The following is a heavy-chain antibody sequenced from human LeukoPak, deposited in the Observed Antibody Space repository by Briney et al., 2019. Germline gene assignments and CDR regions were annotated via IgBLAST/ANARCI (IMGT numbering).Heavy chain of an antibody. V-gene: IGHV3-30*18. CDR1: GFTFSSYG. Sequence: GGSLRLSCAASGFTFSSYGMHWVRQAQGKGLEWVAVISYDGSNKYYADSVKGRFTISRDNSKNTLYLQMNSLRAEDTAVYYCAKGDYDYGDYFDYWGQGTLVTVSS. J-gene: IGHJ4*02. CDR2: ISYDGSNK. CDR3: AKGDYDYGDYFDY. D-gene: IGHD4-17*01.